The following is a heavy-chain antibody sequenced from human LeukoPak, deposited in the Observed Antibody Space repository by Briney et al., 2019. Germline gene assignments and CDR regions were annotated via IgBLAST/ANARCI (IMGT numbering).Heavy chain of an antibody. Sequence: SETLSLTCTVSGGSVSSGSYYWSWIRQPPGKGLEWIGYIYYSGSTNYNPSLKSRVTISVDTSKNQFSLKLSSVTAADTAVYYCARGTRGILAYYYGMDVWGQGTTVTVSS. CDR2: IYYSGST. J-gene: IGHJ6*02. CDR1: GGSVSSGSYY. V-gene: IGHV4-61*01. D-gene: IGHD2-8*02. CDR3: ARGTRGILAYYYGMDV.